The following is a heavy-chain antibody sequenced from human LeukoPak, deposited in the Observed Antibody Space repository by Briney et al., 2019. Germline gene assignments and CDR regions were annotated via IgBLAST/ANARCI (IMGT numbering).Heavy chain of an antibody. CDR3: ARHFDDDGYNYFFDY. J-gene: IGHJ4*02. D-gene: IGHD5-12*01. CDR1: GGSISSYY. V-gene: IGHV4-4*07. Sequence: SETLSLTCTVSGGSISSYYWSWTRQPAGKGLEWIGRIYTSGSTDYNPSPKSRVTISVDTSKNQFSLKLSSVTAADTAVYYCARHFDDDGYNYFFDYWGQGTLVTVSS. CDR2: IYTSGST.